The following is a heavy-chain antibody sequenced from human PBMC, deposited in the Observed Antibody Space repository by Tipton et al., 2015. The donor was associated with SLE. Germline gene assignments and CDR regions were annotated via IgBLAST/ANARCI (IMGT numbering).Heavy chain of an antibody. CDR2: IVPIFATG. CDR3: ARESAIAVAGTSWYFDL. CDR1: GGTAGSYA. D-gene: IGHD6-19*01. J-gene: IGHJ2*01. V-gene: IGHV1-69*01. Sequence: QLVQSGPEVKKPGSSVKVSCKASGGTAGSYAISWVRQAPGQGLEWMGGIVPIFATGNSAQKFQDRVTITADASTNTAYMDLRSLRSEDTAVYYCARESAIAVAGTSWYFDLWGRGTLLIVSS.